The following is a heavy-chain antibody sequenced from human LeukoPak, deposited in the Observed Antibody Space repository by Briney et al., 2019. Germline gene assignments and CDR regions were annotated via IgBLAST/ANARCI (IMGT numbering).Heavy chain of an antibody. D-gene: IGHD3-22*01. J-gene: IGHJ6*03. CDR3: ATGDSSGYPYYYYYMDV. Sequence: TGGSLRLSCAASGFTFSSYAMHWVRQAPGKGLDWVAVISSDGSNQYYADSVKGRFTISRDNSKNTLYLQMNSLRAEDTAVYYCATGDSSGYPYYYYYMDVWGKGTTVTVSS. CDR2: ISSDGSNQ. V-gene: IGHV3-30*04. CDR1: GFTFSSYA.